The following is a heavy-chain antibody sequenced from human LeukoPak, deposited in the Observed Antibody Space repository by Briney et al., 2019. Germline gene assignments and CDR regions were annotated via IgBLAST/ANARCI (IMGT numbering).Heavy chain of an antibody. Sequence: GGSLRLSCAASGFTFSSYAMHWVRQAPGKGLEWVALIYYDGGNKYYADSVKGRFTISRDNSKNALYLQMNSLRAEDTAVYYCARDMDASGSGRPDYWGQGTLVTVSS. CDR1: GFTFSSYA. CDR2: IYYDGGNK. J-gene: IGHJ4*02. D-gene: IGHD2-15*01. CDR3: ARDMDASGSGRPDY. V-gene: IGHV3-30*04.